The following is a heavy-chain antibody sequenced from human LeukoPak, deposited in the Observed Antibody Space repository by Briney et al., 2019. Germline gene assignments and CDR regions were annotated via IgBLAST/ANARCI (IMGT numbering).Heavy chain of an antibody. Sequence: SVKVSCKASGGTFSSYAISWVRQAPGQGLEWMGGIIPIFGTANYAQKFQGRVTITADESTSTAYMELSSLRSEDTAVYYCATIGGSYYVWFDPWGQGTLVTVSS. CDR1: GGTFSSYA. D-gene: IGHD1-26*01. V-gene: IGHV1-69*13. J-gene: IGHJ5*02. CDR2: IIPIFGTA. CDR3: ATIGGSYYVWFDP.